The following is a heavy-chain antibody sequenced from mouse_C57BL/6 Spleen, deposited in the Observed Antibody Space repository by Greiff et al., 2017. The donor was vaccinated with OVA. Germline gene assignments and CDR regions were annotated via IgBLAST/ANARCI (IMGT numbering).Heavy chain of an antibody. V-gene: IGHV1-78*01. CDR3: ARGDYYGSSYTSFDY. CDR2: IYPRDGST. J-gene: IGHJ2*01. CDR1: GYTFTDHT. Sequence: QVQLQQPGAELVKPGASVKISCKVSGYTFTDHTIHWMKQRPEQGLEWIGYIYPRDGSTKYNEKFKGKATLTADKSSSTAYMQLNSLTSEDSAVYFCARGDYYGSSYTSFDYWGQGTTLTVSS. D-gene: IGHD1-1*01.